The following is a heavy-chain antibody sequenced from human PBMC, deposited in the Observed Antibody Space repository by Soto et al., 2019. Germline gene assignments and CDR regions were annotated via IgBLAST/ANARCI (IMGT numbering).Heavy chain of an antibody. CDR2: IYYSGST. CDR1: GGSISSGDYY. Sequence: SETLSLTCTVSGGSISSGDYYWSWIRQPPGKGLEWIGYIYYSGSTYYNPSLKSRVTISVDTSKNQFSLNLNSVTAADTAVYYCARAKGFYNYYFDYWGQGTLVTVSS. J-gene: IGHJ4*02. D-gene: IGHD3-9*01. V-gene: IGHV4-30-4*01. CDR3: ARAKGFYNYYFDY.